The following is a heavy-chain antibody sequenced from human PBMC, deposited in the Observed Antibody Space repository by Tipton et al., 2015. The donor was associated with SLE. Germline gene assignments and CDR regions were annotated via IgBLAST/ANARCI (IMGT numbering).Heavy chain of an antibody. V-gene: IGHV3-74*01. CDR1: GFTFSSYW. CDR3: AREGVAGSFDF. Sequence: GSLRLSCAASGFTFSSYWMHWVRQAPGKGLVWVSRINSGGTYATYADSVKGRFTISRDNAKNSLYLEMNSLRADDTAVYYCAREGVAGSFDFWGQGTLVTVSS. J-gene: IGHJ4*02. CDR2: INSGGTYA. D-gene: IGHD3-3*01.